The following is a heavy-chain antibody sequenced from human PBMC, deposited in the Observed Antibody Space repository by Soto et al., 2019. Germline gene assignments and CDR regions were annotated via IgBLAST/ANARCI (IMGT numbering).Heavy chain of an antibody. CDR1: GYSISAYY. CDR3: GRDDYGIFPY. V-gene: IGHV1-2*02. CDR2: IDPKNGGT. D-gene: IGHD3-10*01. J-gene: IGHJ4*02. Sequence: QVQLVQSGTEVKKPGASVKVSCQASGYSISAYYIHWVRQAPGQGLEWMGWIDPKNGGTVSAQKFQGRITMTRDTSISTVYMDLSRLTSDDTALYYCGRDDYGIFPYWGQGSLVTVSS.